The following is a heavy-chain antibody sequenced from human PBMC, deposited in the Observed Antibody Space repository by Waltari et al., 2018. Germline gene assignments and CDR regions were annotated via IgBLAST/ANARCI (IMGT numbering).Heavy chain of an antibody. CDR3: ARVAAAGYSEPWYYFDY. CDR2: INWNGGST. Sequence: EVQLVESGGGVVRPGGSLRLSCAASGFTFDDYCMSWVRQAPGKGLEWVSGINWNGGSTGYADSVKCRFTISRDNAKNSLYLQMNSLRAEDTALYYCARVAAAGYSEPWYYFDYWGQGTLVTVSS. V-gene: IGHV3-20*04. J-gene: IGHJ4*02. CDR1: GFTFDDYC. D-gene: IGHD6-13*01.